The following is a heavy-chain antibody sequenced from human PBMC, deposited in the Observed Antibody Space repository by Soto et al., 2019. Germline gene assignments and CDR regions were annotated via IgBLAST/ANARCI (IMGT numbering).Heavy chain of an antibody. CDR2: ISYGGGTT. D-gene: IGHD1-1*01. V-gene: IGHV3-23*01. CDR3: ARLIQLGASTSS. J-gene: IGHJ5*02. CDR1: EFTFSNYA. Sequence: PGGSLRLSCAASEFTFSNYAMSWVRQAPGKGLEWVSAISYGGGTTYYADSVKGRFTISRDSSKNTLYLQMNSLRAEDTAVYYCARLIQLGASTSSSGQGALVTVSS.